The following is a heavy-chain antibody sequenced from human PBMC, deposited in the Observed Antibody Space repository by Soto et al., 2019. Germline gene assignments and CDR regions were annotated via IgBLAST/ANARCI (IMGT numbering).Heavy chain of an antibody. CDR3: ARVGGTYYYDSSGYYLGYYYYGMDV. CDR2: ISYDGSNK. V-gene: IGHV3-30-3*01. D-gene: IGHD3-22*01. Sequence: LRLSCAASGFTFSSYAMHWVRQAPGKGLEWVAVISYDGSNKYYADSVKGRFTISRDNSKNTLYLQMNSLRAEDTAVYYCARVGGTYYYDSSGYYLGYYYYGMDVWGQGTTVTVSS. CDR1: GFTFSSYA. J-gene: IGHJ6*02.